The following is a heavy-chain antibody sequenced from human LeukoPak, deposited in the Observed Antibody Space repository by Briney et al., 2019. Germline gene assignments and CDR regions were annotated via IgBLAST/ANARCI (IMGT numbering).Heavy chain of an antibody. CDR1: GYSVSSAYY. Sequence: SETLSLTCAVSGYSVSSAYYWVWIRQTPGKGLEWLGTISHNGNAYYNPSLKSRLTMSVETAKNQFSLNLNSVTAADTAVYFCARDPNWDSWFDPWGQGVLVTVSS. CDR2: ISHNGNA. D-gene: IGHD1-26*01. CDR3: ARDPNWDSWFDP. J-gene: IGHJ5*02. V-gene: IGHV4-38-2*02.